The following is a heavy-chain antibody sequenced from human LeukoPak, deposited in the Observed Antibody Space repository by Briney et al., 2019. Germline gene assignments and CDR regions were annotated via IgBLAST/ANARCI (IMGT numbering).Heavy chain of an antibody. V-gene: IGHV3-53*01. Sequence: GGSLRLSCAASGFTVSSNYMSWVRQAPGKGLEWVSVIYSGGSTYYADSVKGRFTISRDNSKNTLYLQMNSLRAEDTAVYYCAKGGSSGWYEDYFDYWGQGTLVTVSS. CDR1: GFTVSSNY. CDR3: AKGGSSGWYEDYFDY. D-gene: IGHD6-19*01. CDR2: IYSGGST. J-gene: IGHJ4*02.